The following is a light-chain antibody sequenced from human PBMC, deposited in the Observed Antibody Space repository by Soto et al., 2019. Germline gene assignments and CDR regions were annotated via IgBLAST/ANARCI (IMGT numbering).Light chain of an antibody. J-gene: IGKJ1*01. CDR2: DAS. Sequence: EIVLTQSPATLSLSPGEGATLSCRASQSVSSYLAWYQQKPGQAPRLLIYDASNRATGIPARFSGSGSGTDFPLTIISLEPEDFAVYYCQQRSNWPWTFGQGTKVEIK. V-gene: IGKV3-11*01. CDR1: QSVSSY. CDR3: QQRSNWPWT.